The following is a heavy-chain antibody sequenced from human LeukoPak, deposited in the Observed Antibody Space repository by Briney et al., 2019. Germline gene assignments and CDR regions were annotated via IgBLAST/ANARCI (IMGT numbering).Heavy chain of an antibody. CDR3: AKDSMYCSSTSCFVSRGRSDWYFDL. V-gene: IGHV3-30*18. J-gene: IGHJ2*01. CDR1: GFTFSSYG. Sequence: GGSLRLSCAASGFTFSSYGMHWVRQAPGKGLEWVAVISYDGSNKYYADSVKGRFTISRDNSKNTLYLQMNSLRAEDTAVYYCAKDSMYCSSTSCFVSRGRSDWYFDLWGRGTLVTVSS. D-gene: IGHD2-2*01. CDR2: ISYDGSNK.